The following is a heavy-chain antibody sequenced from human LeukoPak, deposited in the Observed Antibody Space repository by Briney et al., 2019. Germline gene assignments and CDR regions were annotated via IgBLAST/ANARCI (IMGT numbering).Heavy chain of an antibody. Sequence: GGSLRLSCAASGFTFSSYAMSWVRQAPGKGLEWVSAISGSGGSTYYADSVKGRFTISRDNSKNPLYLQMNSLRAEDTAVYYCAKDPTVTIAFDIWGQGTMVTVSS. CDR1: GFTFSSYA. D-gene: IGHD4-11*01. J-gene: IGHJ3*02. V-gene: IGHV3-23*01. CDR3: AKDPTVTIAFDI. CDR2: ISGSGGST.